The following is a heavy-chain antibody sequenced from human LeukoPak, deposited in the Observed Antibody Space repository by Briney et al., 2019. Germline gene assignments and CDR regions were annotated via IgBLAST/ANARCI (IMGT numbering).Heavy chain of an antibody. CDR1: GGSISSYY. CDR3: ARVRVATISKQNWFDP. Sequence: SETLSLTCTVSGGSISSYYWSWIRQPPGKGLEWIGYIYYSGSANYNPSLKSRVTISVDTSKNQFSLKLSSVTAADTAVYYCARVRVATISKQNWFDPWGQGTLDTVSS. J-gene: IGHJ5*02. V-gene: IGHV4-59*01. CDR2: IYYSGSA. D-gene: IGHD5-12*01.